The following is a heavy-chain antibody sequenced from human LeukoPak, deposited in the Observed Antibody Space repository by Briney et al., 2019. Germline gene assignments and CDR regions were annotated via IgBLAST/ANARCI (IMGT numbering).Heavy chain of an antibody. D-gene: IGHD3-10*01. J-gene: IGHJ5*02. CDR3: AKDLGFGEGIVAIST. CDR2: ISGSATNT. V-gene: IGHV3-23*01. Sequence: GGSLRLSCAASGFTFSTYAMSWVRQAPGKGLEWVSSISGSATNTYYADSVKGRFTISRDKSKNTLDLQMNSLRAEDTAVYYCAKDLGFGEGIVAISTWGQGTLVTVSS. CDR1: GFTFSTYA.